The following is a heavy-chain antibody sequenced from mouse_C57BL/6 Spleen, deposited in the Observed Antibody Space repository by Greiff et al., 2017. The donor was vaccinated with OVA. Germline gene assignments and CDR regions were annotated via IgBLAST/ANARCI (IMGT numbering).Heavy chain of an antibody. V-gene: IGHV3-6*01. D-gene: IGHD1-1*01. Sequence: ESGPGLVKPSQSLSLTCSVTGYSITSGYFWNWIRQFPGNQLEWMGYISYDGSTNYNPSLKNRISITRDTSKNQFFLKLNSVTTEDTATYYWASEDYYGSSYGFAYWGQGTLVTVSA. CDR3: ASEDYYGSSYGFAY. J-gene: IGHJ3*01. CDR1: GYSITSGYF. CDR2: ISYDGST.